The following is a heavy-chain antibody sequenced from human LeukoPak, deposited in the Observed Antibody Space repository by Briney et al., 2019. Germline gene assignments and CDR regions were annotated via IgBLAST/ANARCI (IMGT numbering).Heavy chain of an antibody. CDR2: ISSSSSYI. CDR1: GFTFSNYG. D-gene: IGHD3-22*01. Sequence: GGSLRLSCAASGFTFSNYGMSWVRQAPGKGLEWVSSISSSSSYIYYADSVKGRFTISRDNAKNSLYLQMNSLRAEDTAVYYCARDLYRIVVVPHYFDYWGQGTLVTVSS. J-gene: IGHJ4*02. V-gene: IGHV3-21*01. CDR3: ARDLYRIVVVPHYFDY.